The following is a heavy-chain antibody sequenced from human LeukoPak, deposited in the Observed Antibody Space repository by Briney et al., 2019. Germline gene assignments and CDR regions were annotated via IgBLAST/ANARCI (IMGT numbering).Heavy chain of an antibody. CDR1: TFTFSSYN. D-gene: IGHD4-11*01. CDR2: ISSSGTYI. J-gene: IGHJ4*02. V-gene: IGHV3-21*01. Sequence: GGSLRLSCAASTFTFSSYNMNWVRQAPGKGLEWVSSISSSGTYIYYRDSVKGRFTISRDNAENSLYLEMNSLRAEDTAVYYCTRDPTQYLRYGYFDHWGQGTLVTVSS. CDR3: TRDPTQYLRYGYFDH.